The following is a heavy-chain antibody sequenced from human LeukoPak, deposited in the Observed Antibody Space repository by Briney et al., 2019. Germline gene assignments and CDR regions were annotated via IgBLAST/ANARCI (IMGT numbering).Heavy chain of an antibody. D-gene: IGHD3-16*02. V-gene: IGHV1-8*03. J-gene: IGHJ5*02. CDR1: GYTFTSYD. CDR2: MNPNSGNT. CDR3: ARDNSVGDIAWWFDP. Sequence: ASVKVSCRASGYTFTSYDINWVRQATEQGLEWMGWMNPNSGNTGYAQKFQGRVTITRNTSISTAYMELSSLRSEDTAVYYCARDNSVGDIAWWFDPWGQGTLVTVSS.